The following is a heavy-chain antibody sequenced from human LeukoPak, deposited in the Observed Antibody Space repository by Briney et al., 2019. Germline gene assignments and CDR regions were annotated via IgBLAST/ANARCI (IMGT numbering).Heavy chain of an antibody. CDR2: IYYSGST. Sequence: SETLSLTCTVSGGSISSGDYYWSWIRQPPGKGLEWIGYIYYSGSTYYDPSLKSRVTISVDASKNQFSLKLSSVTAADTAVYYCARDGGDSVYWGQGTLVTVSS. J-gene: IGHJ4*02. CDR3: ARDGGDSVY. D-gene: IGHD3-16*01. V-gene: IGHV4-30-4*01. CDR1: GGSISSGDYY.